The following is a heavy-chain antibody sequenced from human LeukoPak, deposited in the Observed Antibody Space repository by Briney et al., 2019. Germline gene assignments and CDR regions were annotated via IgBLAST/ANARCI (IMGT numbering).Heavy chain of an antibody. CDR2: ISSSSSYI. J-gene: IGHJ4*02. V-gene: IGHV3-21*01. D-gene: IGHD6-19*01. CDR3: ARDKWLDDY. CDR1: GFTFSSYS. Sequence: PGGSLGLSCAASGFTFSSYSMNWVRQAPGKGLEWVSSISSSSSYIYYADSVKGRFTISRDNAKNSLYLHMNSLRAEDTAVYYCARDKWLDDYWGQGTLVTVSS.